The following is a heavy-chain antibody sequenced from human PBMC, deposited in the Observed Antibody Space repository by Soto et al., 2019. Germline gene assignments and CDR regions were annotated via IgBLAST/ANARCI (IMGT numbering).Heavy chain of an antibody. J-gene: IGHJ4*02. CDR3: VGLDITPHRSRTGLRPIDF. D-gene: IGHD3-9*01. CDR2: INPSGGTT. Sequence: ASVEVSCRASGYTFTSYYMYWVRQAPGQGLEWMGIINPSGGTTSYAQKFQGRVTMTRDTSTSTVYMELSSLRSEDTAVYYCVGLDITPHRSRTGLRPIDFWGQGTLVTVSS. V-gene: IGHV1-46*01. CDR1: GYTFTSYY.